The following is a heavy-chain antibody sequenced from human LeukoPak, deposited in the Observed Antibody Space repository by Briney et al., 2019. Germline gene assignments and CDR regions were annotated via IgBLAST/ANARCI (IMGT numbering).Heavy chain of an antibody. CDR1: GFTFSSYD. D-gene: IGHD5-18*01. Sequence: PGGSLRLSCAASGFTFSSYDMHWVRQAPGKGLEWVAVISYDGSDKYSADSVKGRFTISRDNSKNTLYLQMNSLRAEDTAVYYRAKNAHYQGYSYGGIDYWGQGTLVTVSS. CDR2: ISYDGSDK. V-gene: IGHV3-30*18. J-gene: IGHJ4*02. CDR3: AKNAHYQGYSYGGIDY.